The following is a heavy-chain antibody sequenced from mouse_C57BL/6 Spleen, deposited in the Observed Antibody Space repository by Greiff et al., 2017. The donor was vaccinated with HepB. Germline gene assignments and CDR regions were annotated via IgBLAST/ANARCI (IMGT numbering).Heavy chain of an antibody. Sequence: QVQLQQPGAELVRPGSSVKLSCKASGYTFTSYWMDWVKQRPGQGLEWIGNIYPSDSETHYNQKFKDKATLTVDKSSSTAYMQLSSLTSEDSAVYYCARWGTTVVFDYWGQGTTLTVSS. CDR2: IYPSDSET. J-gene: IGHJ2*01. V-gene: IGHV1-61*01. D-gene: IGHD1-1*01. CDR1: GYTFTSYW. CDR3: ARWGTTVVFDY.